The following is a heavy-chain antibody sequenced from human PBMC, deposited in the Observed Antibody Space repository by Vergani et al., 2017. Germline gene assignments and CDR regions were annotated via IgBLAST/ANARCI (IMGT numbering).Heavy chain of an antibody. CDR3: ARDISVGGWFDY. D-gene: IGHD6-19*01. CDR2: IYYSGST. CDR1: GGSISSYY. J-gene: IGHJ4*02. V-gene: IGHV4-59*01. Sequence: QVQLQESGPGLVKPSQTLSLTCTVSGGSISSYYWSWIRQPPGKGLEWIGYIYYSGSTNYNPSLKNRVTISVDTSKNQFSLKLSSVTAADTAVYYCARDISVGGWFDYWGQGTLVTVSS.